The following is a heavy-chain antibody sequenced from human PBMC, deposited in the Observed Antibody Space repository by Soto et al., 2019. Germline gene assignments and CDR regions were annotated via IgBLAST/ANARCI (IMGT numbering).Heavy chain of an antibody. CDR1: GGSISSYY. Sequence: PSETLSLTCTVSGGSISSYYWGWIRQPPGKGLEWIGSIYYSGSTYYNPSLKSRVTISVDTSKNQFSLKLSSVTAADTAVYYCATFLMRGANYFDYWGQGTLVTVSS. CDR3: ATFLMRGANYFDY. CDR2: IYYSGST. D-gene: IGHD1-26*01. J-gene: IGHJ4*02. V-gene: IGHV4-39*01.